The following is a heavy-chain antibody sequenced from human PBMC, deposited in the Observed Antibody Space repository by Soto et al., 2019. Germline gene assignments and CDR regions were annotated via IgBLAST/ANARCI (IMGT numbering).Heavy chain of an antibody. V-gene: IGHV1-3*01. CDR1: GYSFTSYA. Sequence: ASVKVSCKASGYSFTSYAMHWVRQAPGQRLEWMGWINAGNGNTKYSQKFQGRVTITRDTSASTAYMELSSLRSEDTAVYYCARDIMAAAPDYWGQGTLVTVSS. J-gene: IGHJ4*02. D-gene: IGHD6-13*01. CDR3: ARDIMAAAPDY. CDR2: INAGNGNT.